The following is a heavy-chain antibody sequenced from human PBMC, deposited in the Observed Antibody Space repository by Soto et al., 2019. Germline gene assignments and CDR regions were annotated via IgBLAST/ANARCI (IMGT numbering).Heavy chain of an antibody. CDR2: MNPNSGNT. D-gene: IGHD3-10*01. Sequence: QVQLVQSGAEVKKPGASVKVSCKASGYTFTSYDINWVRQATGQGLEWMGWMNPNSGNTGYAQKFQGSVTMTRNTSISTAYMELSSLRSEDTAVYYCARGSNYYASGDDAFDIWGQGTMVTVSS. J-gene: IGHJ3*02. CDR3: ARGSNYYASGDDAFDI. V-gene: IGHV1-8*01. CDR1: GYTFTSYD.